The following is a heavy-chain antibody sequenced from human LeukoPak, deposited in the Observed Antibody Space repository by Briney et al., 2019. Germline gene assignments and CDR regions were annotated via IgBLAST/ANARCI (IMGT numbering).Heavy chain of an antibody. D-gene: IGHD2-2*01. CDR1: GFTFSHCA. CDR3: AKEGDYCSSSGCHKRGIDY. Sequence: GTSLRLSCAASGFTFSHCAMHWVRQAPGKGLEWVAVIWYDGSHDTYTDSVKGRFTVSRDNFKNVLHLQMNSLRVEDTAVYYCAKEGDYCSSSGCHKRGIDYWGQGTLVTVSS. J-gene: IGHJ4*02. CDR2: IWYDGSHD. V-gene: IGHV3-33*06.